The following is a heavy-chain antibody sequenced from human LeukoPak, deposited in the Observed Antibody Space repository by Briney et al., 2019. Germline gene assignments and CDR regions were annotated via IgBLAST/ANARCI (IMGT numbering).Heavy chain of an antibody. CDR1: GFTFTTYS. CDR2: ISSSSSYI. CDR3: ARGHILTGYYKRGPLDY. Sequence: GGSLRLSCAVSGFTFTTYSVNWVRQAPGKGLEWVSSISSSSSYIYYADSVKGRFTVSRDNAKNSVYLQMNSLRAEDTGVYYCARGHILTGYYKRGPLDYWGQGTLVTVSS. D-gene: IGHD3-9*01. J-gene: IGHJ4*02. V-gene: IGHV3-21*01.